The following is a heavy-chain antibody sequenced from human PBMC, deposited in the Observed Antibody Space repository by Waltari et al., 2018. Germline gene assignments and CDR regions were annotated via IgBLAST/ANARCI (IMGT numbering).Heavy chain of an antibody. Sequence: EVQLVQSGAEVKKPGATVKISCKVSGYTFTDYYMHWVQQAPGNGLEWMGLVDPEDGETIYAEKFQGRVTITADTSTDTAYMELSSLRSEDTAVYYCATVGLVPASRVYYYYMDVWGKGTTVTVSS. D-gene: IGHD2-2*01. CDR3: ATVGLVPASRVYYYYMDV. V-gene: IGHV1-69-2*01. J-gene: IGHJ6*03. CDR1: GYTFTDYY. CDR2: VDPEDGET.